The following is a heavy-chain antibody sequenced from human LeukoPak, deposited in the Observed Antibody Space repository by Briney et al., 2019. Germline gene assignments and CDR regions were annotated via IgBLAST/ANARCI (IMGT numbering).Heavy chain of an antibody. D-gene: IGHD3-16*01. Sequence: GALRLSCAASGFTFSSYVMHWVRPGPGKGVGWVAVISYDGSKKYYADPVKGRFTIPRDNSKNTLYLQMNSLRAEDTAVYYCARDGGHGMDVWGKGTTVTVSS. CDR1: GFTFSSYV. CDR3: ARDGGHGMDV. J-gene: IGHJ6*04. CDR2: ISYDGSKK. V-gene: IGHV3-30*04.